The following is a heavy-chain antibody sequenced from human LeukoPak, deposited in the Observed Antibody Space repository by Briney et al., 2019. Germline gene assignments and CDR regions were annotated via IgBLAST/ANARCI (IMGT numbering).Heavy chain of an antibody. V-gene: IGHV3-30*14. J-gene: IGHJ4*02. D-gene: IGHD4-17*01. CDR2: ISYDGSNK. CDR1: GFTFSSYA. CDR3: AREAVTRNYFDY. Sequence: PGRSLRLSCAASGFTFSSYAMHWVRQAPGKGLEWVAVISYDGSNKYYADSVKGRFTISRDNSKNTLYLQMNSLRAEDTAVYYCAREAVTRNYFDYWGQGTLVTVSS.